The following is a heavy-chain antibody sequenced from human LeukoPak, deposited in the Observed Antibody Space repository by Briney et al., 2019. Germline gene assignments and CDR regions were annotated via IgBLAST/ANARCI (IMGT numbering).Heavy chain of an antibody. CDR2: INHRGST. Sequence: KPSETLSLTCAVYGGSFSGYYWSWIRQPPGKGLEWIGEINHRGSTNYKPSLKSRVTISVDTSKNQFSLKLSSVTAADTAVYYCARGRRGIGGDLIYGMDVWGKGTTVTVSS. D-gene: IGHD2-21*02. V-gene: IGHV4-34*01. J-gene: IGHJ6*04. CDR3: ARGRRGIGGDLIYGMDV. CDR1: GGSFSGYY.